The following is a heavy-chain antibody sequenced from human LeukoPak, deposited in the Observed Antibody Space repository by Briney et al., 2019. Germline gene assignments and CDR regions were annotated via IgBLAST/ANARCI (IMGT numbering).Heavy chain of an antibody. CDR1: GFTVSNDY. CDR3: ARDRAGAQSWVALDP. D-gene: IGHD6-13*01. CDR2: IYADGTT. Sequence: GGSLRLSCAASGFTVSNDYMAWVRQDPGKGLEWVSLIYADGTTFYTDSVKGRFTMSRDNFKNTLYLQMNSLRPEDTALYYCARDRAGAQSWVALDPWGQGTLVTVSS. V-gene: IGHV3-66*02. J-gene: IGHJ5*02.